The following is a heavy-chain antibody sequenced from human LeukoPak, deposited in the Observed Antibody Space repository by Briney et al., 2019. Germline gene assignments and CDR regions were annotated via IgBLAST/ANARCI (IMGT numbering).Heavy chain of an antibody. J-gene: IGHJ6*02. V-gene: IGHV1-69*04. Sequence: SVKVSCKASGGTFTSYAISWVRQAPGQGLEWMGRIIPIFGIANYAQKFQGRGTITADKSTSTAYMELSSLRSEDTAVYYCARAIVVVPAAIPYFGMYVWGQGTTVTASS. CDR1: GGTFTSYA. CDR3: ARAIVVVPAAIPYFGMYV. D-gene: IGHD2-2*01. CDR2: IIPIFGIA.